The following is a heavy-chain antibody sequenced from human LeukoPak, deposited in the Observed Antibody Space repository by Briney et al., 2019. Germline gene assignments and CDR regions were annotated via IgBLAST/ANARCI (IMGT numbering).Heavy chain of an antibody. CDR2: ISSSSSYI. V-gene: IGHV3-21*01. Sequence: KPGGSLRHSCSASGFTFSSYSMNWVRQAPGKGLEWVSSISSSSSYIYYADSVKGRFTISRDNAKNSLYLQMNSLRAEDTAVYYCARDPHGSNTPFDYWGQGPLVTVSS. CDR3: ARDPHGSNTPFDY. J-gene: IGHJ4*02. D-gene: IGHD5-24*01. CDR1: GFTFSSYS.